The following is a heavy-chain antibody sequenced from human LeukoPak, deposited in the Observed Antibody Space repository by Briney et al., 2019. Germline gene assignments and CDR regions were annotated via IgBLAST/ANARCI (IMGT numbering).Heavy chain of an antibody. CDR1: GDSINSGGYF. J-gene: IGHJ4*02. D-gene: IGHD4-17*01. Sequence: SETLSLTCTVSGDSINSGGYFWSWIRQHPGKGLEWIGYIYYSGSTYYNPSLKSRVTISVDTSKNQFSLKLSSVTAADTAVYYCAGTPTTGAFDYWGQGTVVTVSS. CDR2: IYYSGST. CDR3: AGTPTTGAFDY. V-gene: IGHV4-31*03.